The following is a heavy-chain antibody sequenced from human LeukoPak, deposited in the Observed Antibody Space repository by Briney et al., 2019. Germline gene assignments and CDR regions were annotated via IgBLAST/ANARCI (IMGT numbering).Heavy chain of an antibody. J-gene: IGHJ6*02. D-gene: IGHD2-15*01. Sequence: GGSLRLSCAASGFTFSSYWMSWVRQPPGKGLEWVGNIKQDGSEKYYVDSVKSRFTIYRDNAKNSLYLQMNSLRAEDTAVYYCARDGPSSLVADTYYGMDVWGQGTTVTASS. CDR3: ARDGPSSLVADTYYGMDV. CDR1: GFTFSSYW. CDR2: IKQDGSEK. V-gene: IGHV3-7*01.